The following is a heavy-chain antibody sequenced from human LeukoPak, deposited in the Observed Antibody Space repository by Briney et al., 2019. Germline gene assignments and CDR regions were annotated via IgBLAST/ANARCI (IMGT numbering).Heavy chain of an antibody. J-gene: IGHJ4*02. Sequence: SQTLSLTCTVSGGSISSGSYYWSWIRQPAGKGLEWIGRIYTSGGTNYNPSLKSRVTISVDTSKNQFSLKLSSVTAADTAVYYCARDPGDYVDYWGQGTLVTVSS. CDR1: GGSISSGSYY. CDR3: ARDPGDYVDY. CDR2: IYTSGGT. V-gene: IGHV4-61*02.